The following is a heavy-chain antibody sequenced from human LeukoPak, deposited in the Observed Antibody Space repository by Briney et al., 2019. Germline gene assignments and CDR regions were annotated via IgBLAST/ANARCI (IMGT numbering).Heavy chain of an antibody. D-gene: IGHD5-18*01. CDR1: GDPISGYSDY. V-gene: IGHV4-61*08. J-gene: IGHJ4*02. CDR2: VYYHGNT. CDR3: AREYSASDY. Sequence: SETLSLTCTVSGDPISGYSDYKWTWIRQPPGKGLEWIGYVYYHGNTNYNPSLRSRVIISVDTSKNQFSLRLSSVTAADTAVYYCAREYSASDYWGQGALVTVSS.